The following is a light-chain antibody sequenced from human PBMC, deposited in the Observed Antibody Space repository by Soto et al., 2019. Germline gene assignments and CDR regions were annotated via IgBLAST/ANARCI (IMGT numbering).Light chain of an antibody. CDR2: DVS. CDR3: YSYTSSTTYV. Sequence: QSALPQPASVSGSPGQSITISCSGTSSEVGAYNYVSWYQQHPAKAPKLIVYDVSNRPSGVSNHFSGSKSGNTASLTISGLQAEDEADYYCYSYTSSTTYVFGTGTKVTVL. V-gene: IGLV2-14*01. J-gene: IGLJ1*01. CDR1: SSEVGAYNY.